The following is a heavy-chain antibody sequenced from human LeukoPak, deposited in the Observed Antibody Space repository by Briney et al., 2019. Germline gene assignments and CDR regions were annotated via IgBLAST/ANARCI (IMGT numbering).Heavy chain of an antibody. D-gene: IGHD4-11*01. CDR2: INHSGST. Sequence: SETLSLTCAVYGGSFSGYYWSWIRQSPGKGLEWVGEINHSGSTNYNPSLKSRVTISVDTSKKQFSLKRSSVTAADTAVYYCARRVGQRTTVDYWGQGTLVTVSS. V-gene: IGHV4-34*01. CDR1: GGSFSGYY. J-gene: IGHJ4*02. CDR3: ARRVGQRTTVDY.